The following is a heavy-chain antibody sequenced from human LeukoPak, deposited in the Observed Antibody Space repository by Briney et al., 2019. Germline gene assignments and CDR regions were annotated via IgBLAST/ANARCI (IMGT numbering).Heavy chain of an antibody. CDR3: ARGGTVTTFDY. J-gene: IGHJ4*02. CDR1: GFTFDDYA. CDR2: VNWNGGST. D-gene: IGHD4-11*01. V-gene: IGHV3-20*04. Sequence: TGGSLRLPCAASGFTFDDYAMTWVRQPPGKGLEWVSTVNWNGGSTSYADSVKGRFTISRDNAKNSLYLQMSSLRADDTAFYYCARGGTVTTFDYWGQGTLVTVSS.